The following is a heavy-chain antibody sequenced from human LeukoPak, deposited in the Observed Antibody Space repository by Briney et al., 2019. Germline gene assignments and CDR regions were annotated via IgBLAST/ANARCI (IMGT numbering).Heavy chain of an antibody. J-gene: IGHJ6*03. D-gene: IGHD1-7*01. Sequence: GGSLKLSCACSACIDRSNYRYWVRQAPGKGLEWVSDIYSGGTTNYADSVKGRVTISRDNSKNTLYLQMNSLRAEDTAVYYCARSLLTGTTPYYYYYMDVWGKGTTVTVSS. CDR3: ARSLLTGTTPYYYYYMDV. CDR2: IYSGGTT. V-gene: IGHV3-66*02. CDR1: ACIDRSNY.